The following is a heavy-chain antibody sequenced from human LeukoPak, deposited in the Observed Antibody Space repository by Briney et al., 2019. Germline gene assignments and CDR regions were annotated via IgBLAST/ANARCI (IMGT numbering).Heavy chain of an antibody. Sequence: SVKVSCKASGFTFTSSAVQWVRQARGQRLEWIGWIVVGSGNTNYAQKFQERVTITRDMSTSTAYMELSSLRIEDTAVYYCAAVYDSSGWYVPEYWGQGTLVTVSS. V-gene: IGHV1-58*01. CDR1: GFTFTSSA. CDR2: IVVGSGNT. J-gene: IGHJ4*02. D-gene: IGHD6-19*01. CDR3: AAVYDSSGWYVPEY.